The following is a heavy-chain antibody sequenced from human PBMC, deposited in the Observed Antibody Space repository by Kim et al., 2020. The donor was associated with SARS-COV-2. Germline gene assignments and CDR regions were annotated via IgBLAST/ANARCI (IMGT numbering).Heavy chain of an antibody. V-gene: IGHV3-30-3*01. D-gene: IGHD1-26*01. Sequence: GGSLRLSCAASGFTFSSYAMHWVRQAPGKGLEWVAVISYDGSNKYYADSVKGRFTISRDNSKNTLYLQMNSLRAEDTAVYYCARVGESIVGATERFDYWGQGTLVTVSS. CDR1: GFTFSSYA. CDR3: ARVGESIVGATERFDY. CDR2: ISYDGSNK. J-gene: IGHJ4*02.